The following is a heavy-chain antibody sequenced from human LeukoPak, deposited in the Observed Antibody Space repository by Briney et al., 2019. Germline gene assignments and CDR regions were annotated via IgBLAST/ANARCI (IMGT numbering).Heavy chain of an antibody. CDR1: GFTFSNYG. V-gene: IGHV3-30*18. D-gene: IGHD1-26*01. CDR2: ISYDGSNK. Sequence: GGSLRLSCAASGFTFSNYGMHWVRQAPGKGLEWVSVISYDGSNKCYADSVKGRFTISRDNSKNTLYLQMNSLRAEDTAMYYCAKNSGSTALWGQGTLVTVSS. J-gene: IGHJ4*02. CDR3: AKNSGSTAL.